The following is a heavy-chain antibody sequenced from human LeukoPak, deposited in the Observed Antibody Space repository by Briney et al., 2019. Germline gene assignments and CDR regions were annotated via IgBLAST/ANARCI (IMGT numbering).Heavy chain of an antibody. CDR1: GGSISRGGYY. J-gene: IGHJ4*02. CDR3: ARCGIAAAGDYFDY. CDR2: IYYSGST. Sequence: PSETLSLTCTVSGGSISRGGYYWSWIRQHPGKGLEWIGYIYYSGSTYYNPSLKSRVTISVDTSKNQFSLKLSSVTAADTAVYYCARCGIAAAGDYFDYWGQGTLVTVSS. D-gene: IGHD6-13*01. V-gene: IGHV4-31*03.